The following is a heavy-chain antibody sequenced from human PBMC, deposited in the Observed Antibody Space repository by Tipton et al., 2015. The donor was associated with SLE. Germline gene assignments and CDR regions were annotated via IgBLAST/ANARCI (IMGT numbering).Heavy chain of an antibody. CDR2: IYYSGST. D-gene: IGHD2-15*01. V-gene: IGHV4-39*01. Sequence: TLSLTCTVSGGSISGTHYYWGWIRQPPGKGLEWVGSIYYSGSTYYNPSLKSRVTISVDTSKNQFSLKLSSVTAADTAVYYCARGFESGGLFDYWGQGTLVTVSS. J-gene: IGHJ4*02. CDR1: GGSISGTHYY. CDR3: ARGFESGGLFDY.